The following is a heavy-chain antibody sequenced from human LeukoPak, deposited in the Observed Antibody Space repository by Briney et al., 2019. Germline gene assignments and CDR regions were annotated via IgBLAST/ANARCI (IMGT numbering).Heavy chain of an antibody. D-gene: IGHD2-21*02. CDR2: INPSGGST. CDR1: GYTFTSYY. Sequence: GASVKVSCKASGYTFTSYYMHWVRQAPGQGLEWMGIINPSGGSTSYAQKFQGRVTMTRDMFTSTVYMELSSLRSEDTAVYYCARGRQQPAVTGSNWFDPWGQGTLVTVSS. CDR3: ARGRQQPAVTGSNWFDP. V-gene: IGHV1-46*01. J-gene: IGHJ5*02.